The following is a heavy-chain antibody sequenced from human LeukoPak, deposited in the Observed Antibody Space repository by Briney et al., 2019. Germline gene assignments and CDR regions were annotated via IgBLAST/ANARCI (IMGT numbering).Heavy chain of an antibody. CDR3: ARHRGYYDSSGDGYYFDY. J-gene: IGHJ4*02. D-gene: IGHD3-22*01. V-gene: IGHV4-61*02. CDR2: IYTSGST. Sequence: PSQTLSLTCTVSGGSISSGSYYWSWIRQPAGKGLEWIGRIYTSGSTNYNPSLKSRVTMSVDTSKNQFSLKLSSVTAADTAVFYCARHRGYYDSSGDGYYFDYWGQGNLVTVSS. CDR1: GGSISSGSYY.